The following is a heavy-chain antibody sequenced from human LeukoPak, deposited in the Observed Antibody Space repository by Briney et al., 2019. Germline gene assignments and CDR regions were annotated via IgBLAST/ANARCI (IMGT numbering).Heavy chain of an antibody. CDR3: ARPTYYYDSSGYSHLYYFDY. J-gene: IGHJ4*02. Sequence: SETLSPTCTVSGGSISSSSYYWGWIRQPPGKGLEWIGSIYYSGSTYYNPSLKSRVTISVDTSKNQFSLKLSSVTAADTAVYYCARPTYYYDSSGYSHLYYFDYWGQGTLVTVSS. CDR2: IYYSGST. V-gene: IGHV4-39*01. D-gene: IGHD3-22*01. CDR1: GGSISSSSYY.